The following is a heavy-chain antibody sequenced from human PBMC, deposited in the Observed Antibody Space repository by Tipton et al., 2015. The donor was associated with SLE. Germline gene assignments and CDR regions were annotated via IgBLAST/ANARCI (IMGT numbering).Heavy chain of an antibody. J-gene: IGHJ4*02. CDR2: IYYSGSN. Sequence: TLSLTCTVSGVSISSSSYYWGWFRQPPGKGLGWIGSIYYSGSNYYNPSLKSRVTISVDTSKNQFSLKLSSVTAADTAVYYCGGHVWKRSGWEYFDYWGQGTLVTVSS. V-gene: IGHV4-39*07. CDR1: GVSISSSSYY. CDR3: GGHVWKRSGWEYFDY. D-gene: IGHD6-19*01.